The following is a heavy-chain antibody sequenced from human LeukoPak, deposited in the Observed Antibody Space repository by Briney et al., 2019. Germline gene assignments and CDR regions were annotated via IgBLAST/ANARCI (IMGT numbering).Heavy chain of an antibody. V-gene: IGHV1-69*06. D-gene: IGHD2-15*01. CDR2: IIPIFGTA. Sequence: SVKVSCKASGGTFSSYAISWVRQAPGQGLEWMGGIIPIFGTANYAQKFQGRVTITADKSTSTAYMELSSLRSEDTAVYYCARENLDIVVVVAAKRNWFDPWGQGTLVTVSS. CDR1: GGTFSSYA. J-gene: IGHJ5*02. CDR3: ARENLDIVVVVAAKRNWFDP.